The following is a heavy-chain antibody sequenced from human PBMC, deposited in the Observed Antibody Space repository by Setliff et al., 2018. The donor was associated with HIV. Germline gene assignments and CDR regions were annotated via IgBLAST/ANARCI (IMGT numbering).Heavy chain of an antibody. J-gene: IGHJ4*02. CDR1: GGSISSYY. Sequence: SSETLSLTCTVSGGSISSYYWSWIRQPPGKGLEWIGYIYYSGSTNYNPSLKSRVTISVDTSKNQFSLKLSSVTAADTAVYYCARPFDWGSSHPLGYWSQGTLVTVSS. V-gene: IGHV4-59*08. D-gene: IGHD3-9*01. CDR2: IYYSGST. CDR3: ARPFDWGSSHPLGY.